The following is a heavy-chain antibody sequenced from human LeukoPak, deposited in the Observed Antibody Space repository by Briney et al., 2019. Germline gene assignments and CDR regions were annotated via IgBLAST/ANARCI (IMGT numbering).Heavy chain of an antibody. Sequence: KPSETLSLTCAVYGGSFSGYYWSWIRQPPGKGLEWIGEINHSGSTNYNPSLKSRVTISVDTSKNQFSLKLSSVTAADTAVYYCARARITIFGVVIGTYNWFDPWGQGALVTVSS. J-gene: IGHJ5*02. V-gene: IGHV4-34*01. CDR1: GGSFSGYY. D-gene: IGHD3-3*01. CDR3: ARARITIFGVVIGTYNWFDP. CDR2: INHSGST.